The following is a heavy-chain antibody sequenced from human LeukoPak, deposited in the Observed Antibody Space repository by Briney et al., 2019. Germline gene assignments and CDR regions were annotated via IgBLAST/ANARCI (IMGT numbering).Heavy chain of an antibody. CDR2: INPNSGGT. CDR3: ARTRGPFEGGDFDY. V-gene: IGHV1-2*02. Sequence: ASVKVSCKASGYTFTGYYLHCVRQAPGQGLEWMGWINPNSGGTNYAQKFQGRVTMTRDTSISTAYMELSRLRSDDTAVYYCARTRGPFEGGDFDYWGQGTLVTVSS. CDR1: GYTFTGYY. D-gene: IGHD3-10*01. J-gene: IGHJ4*02.